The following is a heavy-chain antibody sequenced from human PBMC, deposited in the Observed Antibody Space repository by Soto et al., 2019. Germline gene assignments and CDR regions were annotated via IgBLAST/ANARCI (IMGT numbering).Heavy chain of an antibody. J-gene: IGHJ1*01. CDR3: ARWGKTGGLDV. V-gene: IGHV3-30*19. D-gene: IGHD3-16*01. Sequence: ESGGGVVHPGTSLRVSCVGSGFTFRSYVIHWVRQAPGKGLEWVALTSYDGSDKYYGDSVRGRFTISRDNSRNTVDLQMDSLRLEDTALYYCARWGKTGGLDVWGQGTLVSVSS. CDR1: GFTFRSYV. CDR2: TSYDGSDK.